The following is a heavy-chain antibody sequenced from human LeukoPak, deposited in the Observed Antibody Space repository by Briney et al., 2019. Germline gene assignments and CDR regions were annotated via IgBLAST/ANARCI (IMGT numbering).Heavy chain of an antibody. CDR2: IYYSGST. V-gene: IGHV4-61*01. J-gene: IGHJ6*03. CDR3: ARGGYSYGYSYYYYMDV. D-gene: IGHD5-18*01. Sequence: SETLSLTCTVSGYSISSGYYWGWIRQPPGKGLEWIGYIYYSGSTNYNPSLKSRVTISVDTSKNQFSLKLSSVTAADTAVYYCARGGYSYGYSYYYYMDVWGKGTTVTISS. CDR1: GYSISSGYY.